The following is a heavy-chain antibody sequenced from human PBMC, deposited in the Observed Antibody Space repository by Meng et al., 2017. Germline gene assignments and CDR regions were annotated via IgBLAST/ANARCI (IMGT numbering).Heavy chain of an antibody. J-gene: IGHJ4*02. V-gene: IGHV3-7*01. Sequence: GGSLRLSCAASGFTFSIYWMSRVRQAPGKGLEWVANIKQDGSEKYYVDSVKGRFTISRDNAKNSLYLQMDSLRAEDTAVYYCARTPTVTTYGYWGQGALVTVSS. CDR2: IKQDGSEK. D-gene: IGHD4-17*01. CDR3: ARTPTVTTYGY. CDR1: GFTFSIYW.